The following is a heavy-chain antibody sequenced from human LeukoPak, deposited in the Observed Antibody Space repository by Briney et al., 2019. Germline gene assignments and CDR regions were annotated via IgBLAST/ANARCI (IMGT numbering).Heavy chain of an antibody. CDR3: AKDRRWLRCFDY. V-gene: IGHV3-30*18. CDR1: GFTFSSYG. CDR2: ISYDGSNK. D-gene: IGHD5-12*01. J-gene: IGHJ4*02. Sequence: PGRSLRLSCAASGFTFSSYGMHWVRQAPGKGLEWVAVISYDGSNKYYADSVKGRFTISRDNSKNTLYLQMNSLRAEDTAVYYCAKDRRWLRCFDYWGQGTLVTVSS.